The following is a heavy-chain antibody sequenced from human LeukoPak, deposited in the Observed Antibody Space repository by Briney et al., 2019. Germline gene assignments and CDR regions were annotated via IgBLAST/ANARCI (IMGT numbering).Heavy chain of an antibody. CDR3: ARQGGTRSGGSCYFDY. J-gene: IGHJ4*02. CDR1: GGSISSSSYY. V-gene: IGHV4-39*01. CDR2: IYYSGST. Sequence: PSETLSLTCTVSGGSISSSSYYWGWIRQPPGKGLEWIGSIYYSGSTYYNPSLKSRVTISVDTSKNQFSLKLSSVTAADTAVYYCARQGGTRSGGSCYFDYWGQGTLVTVSS. D-gene: IGHD2-15*01.